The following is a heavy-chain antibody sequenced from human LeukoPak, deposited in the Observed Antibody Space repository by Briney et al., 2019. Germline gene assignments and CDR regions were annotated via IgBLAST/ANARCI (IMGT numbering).Heavy chain of an antibody. J-gene: IGHJ4*02. D-gene: IGHD3-10*01. V-gene: IGHV1-69*05. CDR2: IIPIFGTA. CDR1: GGTFSSYA. CDR3: ARDYGSGSYPPIWGYFDY. Sequence: SVKVSCKASGGTFSSYAISWVRQARGQGVEWMGGIIPIFGTANYAQKFQGRVKITTEESTRTDYMEMRSLRSEDTAVYYCARDYGSGSYPPIWGYFDYWGQGTLVTVSS.